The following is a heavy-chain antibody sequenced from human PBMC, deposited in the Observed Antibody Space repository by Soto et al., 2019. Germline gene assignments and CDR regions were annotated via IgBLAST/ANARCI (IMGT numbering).Heavy chain of an antibody. CDR3: ARGVEQWRALDSYYFDY. CDR1: GGSISSYY. CDR2: IYYSGST. J-gene: IGHJ4*02. Sequence: SETLSLTCTVSGGSISSYYWSWIRQPPGKGLGWIGYIYYSGSTNYNPSHKSRVTISVDTSKNQFSLYLKMNSLRAEDTAVYYCARGVEQWRALDSYYFDYWGQGTLVTV. V-gene: IGHV4-59*12. D-gene: IGHD6-19*01.